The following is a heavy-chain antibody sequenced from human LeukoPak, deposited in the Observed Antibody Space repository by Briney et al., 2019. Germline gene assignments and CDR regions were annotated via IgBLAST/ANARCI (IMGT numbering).Heavy chain of an antibody. CDR1: GFTFDDYA. V-gene: IGHV3-9*03. CDR2: ITWNSDNI. CDR3: AKGGGGRLIYYYYMDV. D-gene: IGHD3-16*01. J-gene: IGHJ6*03. Sequence: PGGSLRLSCAASGFTFDDYAMHWVRQAPGKGLEWVSGITWNSDNIEYADSVKGRFTISRDNGKNSLYLQMNSLRAEDMALYYCAKGGGGRLIYYYYMDVWGKGTTVTVSS.